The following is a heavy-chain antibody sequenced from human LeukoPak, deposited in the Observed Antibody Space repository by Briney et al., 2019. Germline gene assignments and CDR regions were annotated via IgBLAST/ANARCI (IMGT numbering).Heavy chain of an antibody. J-gene: IGHJ6*02. CDR3: ARERAPYYDFWSGYRLFYYYGMDV. CDR1: GYTFTSYG. D-gene: IGHD3-3*01. Sequence: ASVKVSCKASGYTFTSYGISWVRQAPGQGLEWMGWISAYNGNTNYAQKLQGRVTMTTDTSTSTAYMELRSLRSDDTAVYYCARERAPYYDFWSGYRLFYYYGMDVWGQGTTVTVSS. V-gene: IGHV1-18*01. CDR2: ISAYNGNT.